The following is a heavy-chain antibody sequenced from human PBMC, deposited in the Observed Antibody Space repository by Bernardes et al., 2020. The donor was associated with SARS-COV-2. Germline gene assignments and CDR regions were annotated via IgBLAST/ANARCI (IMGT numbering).Heavy chain of an antibody. Sequence: SETLSLTCTVSGDSITSSAYYWGWIRQPPGKGLEWIGSIYYTGSIYYNSSLKSRVTISVDTSKNQFSLKLSSLSAADTAVYFCSAYTRTTIRRFNWQPTDYYYYVMDVWGQGTTVTVSS. CDR2: IYYTGSI. J-gene: IGHJ6*02. CDR3: SAYTRTTIRRFNWQPTDYYYYVMDV. CDR1: GDSITSSAYY. V-gene: IGHV4-39*01. D-gene: IGHD1-1*01.